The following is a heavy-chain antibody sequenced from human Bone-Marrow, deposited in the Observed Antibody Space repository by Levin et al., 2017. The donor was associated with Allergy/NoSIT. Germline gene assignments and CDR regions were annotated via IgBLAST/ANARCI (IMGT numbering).Heavy chain of an antibody. Sequence: AGGSLRLSCAASGFNFDNYAMHWVRLVPGKGLEWVSGISWNSGTIGYADSVKGRFTISRDSAKSSLYLEMNSLRAEDAALYYCAKAPGYATGKGYIQHWGQGTLVTLSS. CDR2: ISWNSGTI. D-gene: IGHD1-1*01. CDR3: AKAPGYATGKGYIQH. J-gene: IGHJ1*01. V-gene: IGHV3-9*01. CDR1: GFNFDNYA.